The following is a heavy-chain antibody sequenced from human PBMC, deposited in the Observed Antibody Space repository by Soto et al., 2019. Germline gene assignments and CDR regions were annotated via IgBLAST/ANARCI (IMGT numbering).Heavy chain of an antibody. Sequence: QVQLVQSGAEVKKPGSSVKVSCKASGGTFSSYTISWVRQAPGQGLEWMGRIIPILGIANYAQKFQGRVTITADKSTSTAYXELXXXXXXXXXXXXXXXXXXXXLADFYYGMDVWGQGTTVTVSS. CDR1: GGTFSSYT. V-gene: IGHV1-69*02. CDR3: XXXXXXXLADFYYGMDV. CDR2: IIPILGIA. D-gene: IGHD6-25*01. J-gene: IGHJ6*02.